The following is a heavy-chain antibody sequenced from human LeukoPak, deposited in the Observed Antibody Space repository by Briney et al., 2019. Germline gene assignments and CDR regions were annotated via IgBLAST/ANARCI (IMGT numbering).Heavy chain of an antibody. Sequence: SETLSLTCTVSGGSISSYYWSWVRQPPGKGLEWVGYIYYSGSTNYNPSLKSRVTISVDTSKNQFSLKLSSVTAADTAVYYCARSRDGYNDPAFDIWGQGTMVTVSS. CDR3: ARSRDGYNDPAFDI. J-gene: IGHJ3*02. V-gene: IGHV4-59*01. D-gene: IGHD5-24*01. CDR1: GGSISSYY. CDR2: IYYSGST.